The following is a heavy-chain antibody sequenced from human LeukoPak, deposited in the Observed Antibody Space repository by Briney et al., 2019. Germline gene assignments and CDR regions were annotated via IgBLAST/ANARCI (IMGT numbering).Heavy chain of an antibody. CDR1: GGSVSSGNYH. CDR2: VYTGGST. J-gene: IGHJ4*02. D-gene: IGHD4/OR15-4a*01. CDR3: ARGPLLGDDYDPPFRY. V-gene: IGHV4-61*02. Sequence: SETLSLTCTVSGGSVSSGNYHWSWIWQPAGMGLEWTGRVYTGGSTNYNPSFKSRLTISIDKSKNQFSLKLTSVTAADSAVYSCARGPLLGDDYDPPFRYWGQGTLVTVSS.